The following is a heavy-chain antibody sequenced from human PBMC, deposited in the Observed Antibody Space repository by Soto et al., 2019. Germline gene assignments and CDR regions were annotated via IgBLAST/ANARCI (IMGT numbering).Heavy chain of an antibody. CDR2: ITCSGGGT. Sequence: PEGSLRLSCAAPGFTFSSIAMTWVRQAPGKGLEWVSAITCSGGGTYYAYSVKGRFAISRDNSKNTLYLQMDSLRAGDTAVYYCAKSTGFRGGIGXWGQGTQVTVSX. J-gene: IGHJ4*02. D-gene: IGHD1-26*01. CDR3: AKSTGFRGGIGX. CDR1: GFTFSSIA. V-gene: IGHV3-23*01.